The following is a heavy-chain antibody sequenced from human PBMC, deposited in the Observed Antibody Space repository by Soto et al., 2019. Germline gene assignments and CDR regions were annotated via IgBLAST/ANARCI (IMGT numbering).Heavy chain of an antibody. Sequence: LSLTCAASGFTFSSYWMHWVRQAPGKGLVWVSRINSDGSSTSYADSVKGRFTISRDNAKNTLYLQMNSLRAEDMAVYYCARDLGAYGELGDYWGQGTLVTVSS. CDR1: GFTFSSYW. CDR3: ARDLGAYGELGDY. J-gene: IGHJ4*02. V-gene: IGHV3-74*01. D-gene: IGHD4-17*01. CDR2: INSDGSST.